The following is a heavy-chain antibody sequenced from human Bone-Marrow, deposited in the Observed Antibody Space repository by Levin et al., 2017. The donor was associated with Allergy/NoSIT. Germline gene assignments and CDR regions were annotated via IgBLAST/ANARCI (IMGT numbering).Heavy chain of an antibody. D-gene: IGHD6-6*01. J-gene: IGHJ4*02. CDR3: AKDKGIAARGYFDY. Sequence: GGSLRLSCAASGFTFDDYAMHWVRQAPGKGLEWVSGISWNSGSIGYADSVKGRFTISRDNAKNSLYLQMNSLRAEDTALYYCAKDKGIAARGYFDYWGQGTLVTVSS. CDR2: ISWNSGSI. V-gene: IGHV3-9*01. CDR1: GFTFDDYA.